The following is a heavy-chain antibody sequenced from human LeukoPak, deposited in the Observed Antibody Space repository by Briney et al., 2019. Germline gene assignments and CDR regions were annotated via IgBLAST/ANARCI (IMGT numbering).Heavy chain of an antibody. D-gene: IGHD3-10*01. J-gene: IGHJ4*02. Sequence: ASVKVSCKASGYTFTGYYMHWVRRAPGQGLEWMGWINPNSGGTNYAQKFQGRVTMTRDTSISTAYMELSRLRSDDTAVYYCARLGFGEPLYYFDYWGQGTLVTVSS. CDR2: INPNSGGT. CDR3: ARLGFGEPLYYFDY. CDR1: GYTFTGYY. V-gene: IGHV1-2*02.